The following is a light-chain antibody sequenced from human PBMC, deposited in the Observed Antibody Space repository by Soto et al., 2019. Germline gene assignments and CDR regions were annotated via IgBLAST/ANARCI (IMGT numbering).Light chain of an antibody. CDR2: DAS. CDR1: QSVSSS. CDR3: QQRSDWVT. Sequence: EIVLTQSPATLSLSPGEGATLSCRAGQSVSSSVAWYQQKPGQAPRLLIYDASNRATGIPVRFSGSGSGTDFSLTISSLEPEYFAVYYCQQRSDWVTFGGGTKVE. J-gene: IGKJ4*01. V-gene: IGKV3-11*01.